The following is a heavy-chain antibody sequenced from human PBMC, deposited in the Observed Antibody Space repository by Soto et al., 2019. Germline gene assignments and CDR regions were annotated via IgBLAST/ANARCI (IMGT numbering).Heavy chain of an antibody. CDR3: XRPYYDSSGYYSYYFDY. J-gene: IGHJ4*02. Sequence: GESMKISCKGSGYSFTSYWIGWVRQMPGKGLEWMGIIYPGDSDTRYSPSFQGQVTISADKSISTAYLQWSSLKASDTAMYYCXRPYYDSSGYYSYYFDYWGPGTLVTVSS. V-gene: IGHV5-51*01. CDR2: IYPGDSDT. CDR1: GYSFTSYW. D-gene: IGHD3-22*01.